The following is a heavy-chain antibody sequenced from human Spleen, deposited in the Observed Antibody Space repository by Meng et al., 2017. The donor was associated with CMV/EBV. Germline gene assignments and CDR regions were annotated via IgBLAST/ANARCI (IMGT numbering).Heavy chain of an antibody. Sequence: SESLSLTCTVSGYSISSGYDWGWIRQPPGKGLEWIGSIYHSGSTYYNPSLKSRVTISVDTSKNQFSLKLSSVTAADTAVYYCASLERSGYFIPRWGQGTLVTVSS. CDR2: IYHSGST. CDR3: ASLERSGYFIPR. J-gene: IGHJ4*02. D-gene: IGHD3-3*01. V-gene: IGHV4-38-2*02. CDR1: GYSISSGYD.